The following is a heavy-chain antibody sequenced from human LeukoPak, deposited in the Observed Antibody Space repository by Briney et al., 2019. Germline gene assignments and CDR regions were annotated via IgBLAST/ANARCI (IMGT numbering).Heavy chain of an antibody. CDR3: ARDSSYYYDSSGYHPAWYFDL. CDR2: ISGSGGNP. Sequence: GGSLRLSCAASGFTFRSYSTTWVRQAPGKGLEWVSVISGSGGNPYYADSVKGRFTISRDNSKNTVFLHMNSLRAEDTAVYHCARDSSYYYDSSGYHPAWYFDLWGRGTLVTVSS. D-gene: IGHD3-22*01. CDR1: GFTFRSYS. J-gene: IGHJ2*01. V-gene: IGHV3-23*01.